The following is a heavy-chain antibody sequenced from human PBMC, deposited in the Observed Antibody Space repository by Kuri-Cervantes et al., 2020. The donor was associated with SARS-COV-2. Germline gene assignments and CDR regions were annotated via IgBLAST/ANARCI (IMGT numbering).Heavy chain of an antibody. D-gene: IGHD1-26*01. J-gene: IGHJ4*02. Sequence: GGSLRLSCGGSGGFTFSSYSMTWVRQAPGKGLEWVANIDENGGEKYYVDSVKGRFTISRDNAKNSLYLQMNSLRAEDTAVYYCTRWRVGAKTWGQGTLVTVSS. CDR3: TRWRVGAKT. CDR1: GGFTFSSYS. CDR2: IDENGGEK. V-gene: IGHV3-7*01.